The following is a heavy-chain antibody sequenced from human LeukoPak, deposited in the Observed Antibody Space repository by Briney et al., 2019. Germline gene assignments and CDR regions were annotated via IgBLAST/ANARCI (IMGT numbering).Heavy chain of an antibody. D-gene: IGHD1-26*01. CDR1: GFTVSSNY. J-gene: IGHJ4*02. CDR2: IYSGGST. V-gene: IGHV3-53*01. CDR3: ARSQWELGFRVSYFDY. Sequence: GGSLRLSCAASGFTVSSNYMSSVRQAPGKGLEWVSVIYSGGSTYYADSVKGRFTISRDNAKNSLYLQMNSLRAEDTAVYYCARSQWELGFRVSYFDYWGQGTLVTVSS.